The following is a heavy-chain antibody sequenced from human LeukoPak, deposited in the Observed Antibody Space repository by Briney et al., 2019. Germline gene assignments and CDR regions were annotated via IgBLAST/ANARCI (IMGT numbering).Heavy chain of an antibody. D-gene: IGHD6-19*01. CDR3: ARRTIAVAGRSFDY. Sequence: SETLSLTCAVYSGSFSGYYWSWIRQPPGKGLEWIGEINHSGSTNYNPSLKSRVTISVDTSKNQFSLKLSSVTAADTAVYYCARRTIAVAGRSFDYWGQGTLVTVSS. CDR1: SGSFSGYY. V-gene: IGHV4-34*01. J-gene: IGHJ4*02. CDR2: INHSGST.